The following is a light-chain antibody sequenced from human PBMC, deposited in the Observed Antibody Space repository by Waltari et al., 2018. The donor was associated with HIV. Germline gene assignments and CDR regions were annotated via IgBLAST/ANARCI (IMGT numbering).Light chain of an antibody. CDR3: QQSYSTPRA. CDR2: AAS. V-gene: IGKV1-39*01. Sequence: IQMTQSPSSQSASVGVRVTITCRASQSVSSYLNWYQQKPGKAPKLLIYAASSLQSGVPSRFSGSGSGTDFTLTISSLQPEDFAAYYCQQSYSTPRAFGPGTKVDIK. CDR1: QSVSSY. J-gene: IGKJ3*01.